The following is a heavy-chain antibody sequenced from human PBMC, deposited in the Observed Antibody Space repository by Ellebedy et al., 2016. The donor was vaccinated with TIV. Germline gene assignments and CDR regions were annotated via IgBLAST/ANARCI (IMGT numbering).Heavy chain of an antibody. CDR3: AHTPRYFDARGYDWGTLFDY. J-gene: IGHJ4*02. Sequence: SGPTLVKPTQTLTLTCTFSGFLLSTRGVGVGWIRQPPGKALEWLALIYWNGDKRYSPSLKSRLTIAKATSKNQVVLTMTNMDPVDTATYYCAHTPRYFDARGYDWGTLFDYWGQGALVTVSS. CDR2: IYWNGDK. CDR1: GFLLSTRGVG. D-gene: IGHD3-22*01. V-gene: IGHV2-5*01.